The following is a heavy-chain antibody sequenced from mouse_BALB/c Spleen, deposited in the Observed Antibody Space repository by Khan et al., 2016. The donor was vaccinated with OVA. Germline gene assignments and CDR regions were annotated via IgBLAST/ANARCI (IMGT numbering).Heavy chain of an antibody. CDR3: ARGGAAYYRNDGGAIDY. J-gene: IGHJ4*01. CDR1: GYTFTTAG. CDR2: INTHSGVP. D-gene: IGHD2-14*01. Sequence: QIQLVQSGPELKKPGETVRISCKASGYTFTTAGMQWVQKMPGKGLKWIGWINTHSGVPKYAEDFKGRFAFSLETSASPVYLQITNLQNEDTATYFCARGGAAYYRNDGGAIDYWGQGTSVTVSS. V-gene: IGHV9-4*02.